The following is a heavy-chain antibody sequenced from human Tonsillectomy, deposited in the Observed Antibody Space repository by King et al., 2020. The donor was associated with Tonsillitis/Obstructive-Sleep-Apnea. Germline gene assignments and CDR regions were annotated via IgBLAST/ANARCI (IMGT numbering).Heavy chain of an antibody. CDR3: ASAKDIVVVPAADNYYYMDV. CDR1: GGTFSSYA. J-gene: IGHJ6*03. CDR2: IIPIFGTA. D-gene: IGHD2-2*01. Sequence: VQLVESGDEVKKPGSSVKVSCKASGGTFSSYAISWVRQAPGQGLEWMGGIIPIFGTANYAQKFQGRVTITADESTSTAYMELSSLRSEDTAVYYCASAKDIVVVPAADNYYYMDVWGKGTTVTVSS. V-gene: IGHV1-69*01.